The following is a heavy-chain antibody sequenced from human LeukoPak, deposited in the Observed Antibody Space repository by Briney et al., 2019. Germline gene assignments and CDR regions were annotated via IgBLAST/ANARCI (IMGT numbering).Heavy chain of an antibody. CDR3: AARKDCSGGSCYSGDAFDI. V-gene: IGHV3-53*01. CDR1: GFTVSSNY. J-gene: IGHJ3*02. CDR2: IYSSGST. D-gene: IGHD2-15*01. Sequence: GGSLRLSCAASGFTVSSNYMSWVRQAPGKGLEWVSVIYSSGSTYYADSVKGRFTISRDNSKNTLYLQMNSVRAEDTAVYYCAARKDCSGGSCYSGDAFDIWGQGTMVTVSS.